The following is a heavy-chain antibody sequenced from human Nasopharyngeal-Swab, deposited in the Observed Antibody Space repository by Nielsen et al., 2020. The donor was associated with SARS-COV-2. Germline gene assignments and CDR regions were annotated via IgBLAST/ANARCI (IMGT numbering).Heavy chain of an antibody. J-gene: IGHJ5*01. CDR2: INTNTGNP. D-gene: IGHD3-16*01. V-gene: IGHV7-4-1*02. Sequence: WVRQAPGQGLEWMGCINTNTGNPMYAQDFTGRFVFSLQKSVNTAYLQISSLKAEDTAVYYCARDGRFGGVLLTEMYNLFDPWGQGTLVTVSS. CDR3: ARDGRFGGVLLTEMYNLFDP.